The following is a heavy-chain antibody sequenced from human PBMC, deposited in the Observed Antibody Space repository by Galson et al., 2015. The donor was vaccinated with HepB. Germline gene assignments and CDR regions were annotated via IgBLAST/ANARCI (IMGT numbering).Heavy chain of an antibody. J-gene: IGHJ6*02. V-gene: IGHV3-23*01. D-gene: IGHD3-22*01. CDR2: ISGSGGST. Sequence: SLRLSCAASGFTFSSYSMRWVRQAPGKGLEWVSAISGSGGSTYYADSVRGRFTISRDNSKNTLYLQMNSLRVEDTAVYYCARGPYYYDSSGNHYYGMDVWGQGTTVPVSS. CDR1: GFTFSSYS. CDR3: ARGPYYYDSSGNHYYGMDV.